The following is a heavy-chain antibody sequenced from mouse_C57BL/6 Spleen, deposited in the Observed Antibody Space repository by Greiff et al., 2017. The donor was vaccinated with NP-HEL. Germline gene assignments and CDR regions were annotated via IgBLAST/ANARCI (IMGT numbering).Heavy chain of an antibody. D-gene: IGHD2-5*01. J-gene: IGHJ4*01. V-gene: IGHV5-12*01. CDR1: GFTFSDYY. CDR2: ISNGGGST. Sequence: DVQLVESGGGLVQPGGSLKLSCAASGFTFSDYYMYWVRQTPEKRLEWVAYISNGGGSTYYPDTVKGRFTISRDNAKNTLYLQMSRLKSEDTAMYYCARYSNYVEYAMDYWGQGTSVTVSS. CDR3: ARYSNYVEYAMDY.